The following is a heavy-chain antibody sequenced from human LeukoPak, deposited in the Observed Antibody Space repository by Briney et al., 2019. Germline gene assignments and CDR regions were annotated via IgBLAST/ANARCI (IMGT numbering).Heavy chain of an antibody. J-gene: IGHJ4*02. V-gene: IGHV5-51*04. Sequence: GESLKISCKGSGYSFTSYWIGWVRQMPGKGLEWMGIIYPGDSDTRYSPSFQGQVTISADKPISTAYLQWSSLKASDTAMYYCARGNYYDSSGYSESDYWGQGTLVTVSS. D-gene: IGHD3-22*01. CDR3: ARGNYYDSSGYSESDY. CDR1: GYSFTSYW. CDR2: IYPGDSDT.